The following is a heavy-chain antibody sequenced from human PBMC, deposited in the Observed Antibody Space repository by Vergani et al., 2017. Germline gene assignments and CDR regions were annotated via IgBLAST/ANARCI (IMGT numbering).Heavy chain of an antibody. CDR3: ARHKEQLVPGNYYYYYYMDV. V-gene: IGHV4-4*03. CDR2: IYHSGST. J-gene: IGHJ6*03. Sequence: QVQLQESGPGLVKPPGTLSLTCAVSGGSISGTNWWSWVRQSPGKGLEWIGEIYHSGSTNYNPSLKSRVTISVDKSKNQFSLKLSSVTAADTAVYYCARHKEQLVPGNYYYYYYMDVWGKGTTVTVSS. D-gene: IGHD6-13*01. CDR1: GGSISGTNW.